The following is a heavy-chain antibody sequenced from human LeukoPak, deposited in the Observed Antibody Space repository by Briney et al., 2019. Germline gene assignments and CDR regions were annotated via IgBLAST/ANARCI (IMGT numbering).Heavy chain of an antibody. J-gene: IGHJ4*02. Sequence: SETLSLTCTVSGGSISSYYWSWIRQPPGKGLEWIGYIYYSGSTNYNPSLKSRVTISVDTSKDQFSLKLSSVTAADTAVYYCARDLGGFDYWGQGTLVTVSS. CDR1: GGSISSYY. CDR2: IYYSGST. D-gene: IGHD3-16*01. CDR3: ARDLGGFDY. V-gene: IGHV4-59*01.